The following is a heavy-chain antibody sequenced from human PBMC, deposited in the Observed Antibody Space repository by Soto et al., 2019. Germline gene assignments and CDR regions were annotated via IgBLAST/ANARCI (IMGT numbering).Heavy chain of an antibody. J-gene: IGHJ4*02. V-gene: IGHV3-21*01. Sequence: AGGSLRLSCVASGFDLTSSRMNWVRQAPGKGLEWVASISGSGKDTFYRHSVKGRFAISRDSAQNTLYLQMNGLKVEDTGIYYCAREGVYWGQGTLVTVSS. D-gene: IGHD2-8*01. CDR2: ISGSGKDT. CDR3: AREGVY. CDR1: GFDLTSSR.